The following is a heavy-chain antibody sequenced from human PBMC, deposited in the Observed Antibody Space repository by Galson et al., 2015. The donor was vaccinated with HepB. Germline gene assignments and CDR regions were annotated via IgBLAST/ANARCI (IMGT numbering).Heavy chain of an antibody. CDR2: IKSKTDGGTT. D-gene: IGHD3-10*01. V-gene: IGHV3-15*01. CDR3: TTDRLSAMVLLWFGELLGLDY. CDR1: GFTFSNAW. J-gene: IGHJ4*02. Sequence: SLRLSCAASGFTFSNAWMSWVRQAPGKGLEWVGRIKSKTDGGTTDYAAPVKGRFTISRDDSKNTLYLQMNSLKTEDTAVYYCTTDRLSAMVLLWFGELLGLDYWGQGTLVTVSS.